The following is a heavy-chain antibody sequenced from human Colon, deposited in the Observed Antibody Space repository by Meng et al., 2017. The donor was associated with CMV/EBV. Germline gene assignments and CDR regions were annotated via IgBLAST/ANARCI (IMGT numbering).Heavy chain of an antibody. V-gene: IGHV3-23*03. Sequence: GGSLRLSCVASGYPFSSYAMSWVRQAPGEGLELVAILYSGGNSPHYADSVKGRFTISRDNTKNSLYLQMNSLRADDTAVYYCARDFKSGRPWGQGTLVTVSS. CDR1: GYPFSSYA. CDR3: ARDFKSGRP. J-gene: IGHJ5*02. CDR2: LYSGGNSP.